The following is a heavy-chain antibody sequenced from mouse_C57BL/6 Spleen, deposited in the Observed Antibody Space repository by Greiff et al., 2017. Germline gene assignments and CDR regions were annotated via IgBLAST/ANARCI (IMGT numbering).Heavy chain of an antibody. D-gene: IGHD1-1*01. V-gene: IGHV14-2*01. CDR1: GFNIKDYY. CDR3: AKSRHYYGSSPDY. CDR2: IDPEDGET. Sequence: VQLQQSGAELVKPGASVKLSCTASGFNIKDYYMHWVKQRTEQGLEWIGRIDPEDGETKYAPKFPGKATITADTSSNTAYLQLSSLTSEDTAVYYCAKSRHYYGSSPDYWGQGTTLTVSS. J-gene: IGHJ2*01.